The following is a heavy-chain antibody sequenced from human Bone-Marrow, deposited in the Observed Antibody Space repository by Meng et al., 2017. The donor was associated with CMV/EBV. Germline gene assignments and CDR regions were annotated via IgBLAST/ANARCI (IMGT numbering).Heavy chain of an antibody. D-gene: IGHD3-10*01. V-gene: IGHV3-9*01. CDR1: GFIFDEYA. CDR3: VKDIGNYYGSGTYYGPFAMDV. Sequence: GESLKISCAASGFIFDEYAMHWVRQAPGQGLEWVSGISWNRATIAYADSVKGRFTISRDDAENSLYLEMNSLRPEDTALYYCVKDIGNYYGSGTYYGPFAMDVWGQGTSVTVSS. J-gene: IGHJ6*02. CDR2: ISWNRATI.